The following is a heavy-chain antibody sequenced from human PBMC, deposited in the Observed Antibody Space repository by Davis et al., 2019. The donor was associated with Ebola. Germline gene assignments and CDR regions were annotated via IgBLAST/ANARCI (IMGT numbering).Heavy chain of an antibody. CDR3: AKDPIAVAGSYFDY. J-gene: IGHJ4*02. V-gene: IGHV3-30*18. D-gene: IGHD6-19*01. CDR1: GFTFSSYG. Sequence: GESLKISCAASGFTFSSYGMHWVRQAPGKGLEWVAVISYDGSNKYYADSVEGRFTISRDNSKNTLYLQMNSLRAEDTAVYYCAKDPIAVAGSYFDYWGQGTLVTVSS. CDR2: ISYDGSNK.